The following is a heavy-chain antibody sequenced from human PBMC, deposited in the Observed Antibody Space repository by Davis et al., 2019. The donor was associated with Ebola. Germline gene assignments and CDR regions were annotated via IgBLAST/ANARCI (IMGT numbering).Heavy chain of an antibody. CDR2: ISSSSSYI. CDR1: GFTFSSYS. J-gene: IGHJ3*02. Sequence: GESLKISCAASGFTFSSYSMNWVRQAPGKGLEWVSSISSSSSYIYYADSVKGRFTISRDNAKNSLYLQMNSLRDEDTAVYYCACTIFDAFDIWGQGTMVTVSS. CDR3: ACTIFDAFDI. D-gene: IGHD3-3*01. V-gene: IGHV3-21*01.